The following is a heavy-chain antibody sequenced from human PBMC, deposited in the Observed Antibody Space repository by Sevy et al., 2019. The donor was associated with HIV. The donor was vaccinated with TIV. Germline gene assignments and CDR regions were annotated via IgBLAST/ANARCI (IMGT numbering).Heavy chain of an antibody. J-gene: IGHJ4*02. V-gene: IGHV3-33*01. CDR1: GFTFSTYG. CDR2: IWLDGSNT. D-gene: IGHD4-17*01. CDR3: ARDLEFYDYGDYGPAFMPDY. Sequence: GGSLRLSCAASGFTFSTYGMHWVRQAPGKGLEWVAVIWLDGSNTYYADSVKGRFTISRDIAKNTLHLQMNSLRVEDTAVYYGARDLEFYDYGDYGPAFMPDYWGQGTLVTVSS.